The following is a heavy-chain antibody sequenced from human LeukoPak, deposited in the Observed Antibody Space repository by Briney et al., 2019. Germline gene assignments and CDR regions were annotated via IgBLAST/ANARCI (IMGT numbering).Heavy chain of an antibody. CDR3: AGYYYDSSRGFDL. V-gene: IGHV3-20*04. Sequence: GGSLRLSCAASGFKFDDYGMSWVRQAPGKGLGWVCDINWNGAWTGYADSVKGRFTISRDNAKNSLYLQMNSLRAEDMALYYCAGYYYDSSRGFDLWGQGTLVTVSA. CDR2: INWNGAWT. CDR1: GFKFDDYG. D-gene: IGHD3-22*01. J-gene: IGHJ5*02.